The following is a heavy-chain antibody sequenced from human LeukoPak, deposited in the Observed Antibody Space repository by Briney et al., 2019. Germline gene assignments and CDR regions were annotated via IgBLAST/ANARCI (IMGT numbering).Heavy chain of an antibody. D-gene: IGHD6-13*01. J-gene: IGHJ6*03. CDR1: GGSFSGYY. CDR2: IYYSGST. V-gene: IGHV4-34*01. CDR3: ARIAAAGTWGNYYYYMDV. Sequence: SETLSLTCAVYGGSFSGYYWNWIRQPPGKGLEWIGSIYYSGSTYYNPSLKSRVTISVDTSKNQFSLKLSSVTAADTAVYYCARIAAAGTWGNYYYYMDVWGKGTTVTVSS.